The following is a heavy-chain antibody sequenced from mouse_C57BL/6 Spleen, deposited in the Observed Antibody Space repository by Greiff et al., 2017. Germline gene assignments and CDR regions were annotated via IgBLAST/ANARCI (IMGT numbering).Heavy chain of an antibody. CDR3: AKKGLLGRDYAMDY. Sequence: VKLMESGPGLVQPSQSLSITCTVSGFSLTSYGVHWVRQSPGKGLEWLGVIWRGGSTDYNAAFMSRLSITKDNSKSQVFFKMNSLQADDTAIYYCAKKGLLGRDYAMDYWGQGTSVTVSS. CDR1: GFSLTSYG. V-gene: IGHV2-5*01. J-gene: IGHJ4*01. D-gene: IGHD4-1*01. CDR2: IWRGGST.